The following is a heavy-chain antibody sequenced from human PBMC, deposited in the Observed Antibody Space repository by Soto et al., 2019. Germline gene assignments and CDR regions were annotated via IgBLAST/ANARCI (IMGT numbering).Heavy chain of an antibody. CDR3: ARAGGLLVDY. J-gene: IGHJ4*02. CDR1: GFMFSSYA. V-gene: IGHV3-30-3*01. Sequence: QVQLAESGGGVVQPGRSLRLSCAASGFMFSSYAMHWVRQAPGKGLEWVAVKTYDGSNKYYADSVKGRFTISRDNSKNTLYLQMNSLRAEDTAVYYCARAGGLLVDYWGQGTLVTVSS. CDR2: KTYDGSNK. D-gene: IGHD1-26*01.